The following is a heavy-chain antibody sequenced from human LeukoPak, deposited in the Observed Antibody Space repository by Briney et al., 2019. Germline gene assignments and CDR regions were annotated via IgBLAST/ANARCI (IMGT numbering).Heavy chain of an antibody. Sequence: AGGSLRLSCAASGFTFSSYAMHWVRQAPGKGLEWVAVISYDGSNKYYADSVKGRFTISRDNSKNTLYLQMSSLRAEDTAIYYCAKVLPRFRDQLLKGDAFDIWGQGTMVTVSS. CDR3: AKVLPRFRDQLLKGDAFDI. J-gene: IGHJ3*02. CDR1: GFTFSSYA. CDR2: ISYDGSNK. D-gene: IGHD2-2*01. V-gene: IGHV3-30-3*01.